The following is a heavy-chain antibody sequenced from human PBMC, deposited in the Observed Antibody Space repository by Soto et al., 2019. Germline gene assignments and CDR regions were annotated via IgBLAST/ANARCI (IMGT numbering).Heavy chain of an antibody. D-gene: IGHD4-17*01. CDR3: PRGLYTVTTTGSWFDP. V-gene: IGHV4-34*01. Sequence: QVQLQQWGAGLLKPSETLSLTCAVYGGSFSGYYWSWIRQPPGKGLEWIGEINHSGSTNYNPSLKSRVTISVDTSKNQFSLKLSSVTAADTAVYYCPRGLYTVTTTGSWFDPWGQGTLVTVSS. J-gene: IGHJ5*02. CDR2: INHSGST. CDR1: GGSFSGYY.